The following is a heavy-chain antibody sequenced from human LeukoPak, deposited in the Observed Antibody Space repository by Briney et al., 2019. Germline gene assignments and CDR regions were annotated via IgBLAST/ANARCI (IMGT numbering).Heavy chain of an antibody. V-gene: IGHV3-9*01. CDR3: AKALFGSSSALWFDP. Sequence: SLRLSCXASGFTFDDYAMHWVRQAPGKGLEWVSGISWNSGSIGYADSVKGRFTISRDNAKNSLYLQMNSLRAEDTALYYCAKALFGSSSALWFDPWGQGTLVTVSS. CDR1: GFTFDDYA. D-gene: IGHD6-6*01. J-gene: IGHJ5*02. CDR2: ISWNSGSI.